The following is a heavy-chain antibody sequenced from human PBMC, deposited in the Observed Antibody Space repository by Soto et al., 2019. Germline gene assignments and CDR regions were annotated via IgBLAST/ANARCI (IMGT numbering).Heavy chain of an antibody. Sequence: EVQLLESGGGLVQPGGSLRLSCVASAFTFSRFALSWVRQTPGKGLEWGSAISGRGDKTFYADSVKGRFTISRDNSKNSLYLQMNSLRVEDTAVYYCAKGLSGSGAYQWFDPWGQGTLVTVSS. CDR1: AFTFSRFA. V-gene: IGHV3-23*01. D-gene: IGHD3-10*01. J-gene: IGHJ5*02. CDR2: ISGRGDKT. CDR3: AKGLSGSGAYQWFDP.